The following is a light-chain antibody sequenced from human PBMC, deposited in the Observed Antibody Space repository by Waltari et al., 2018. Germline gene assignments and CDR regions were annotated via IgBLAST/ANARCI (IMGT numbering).Light chain of an antibody. CDR1: SSNIGSSY. V-gene: IGLV1-51*02. Sequence: QSVFTQPHSVSAAPGQKVTISCSGSSSNIGSSYVAWYQQLPGTAPKLLIFKNSQRPSGLPDRFSGSKSGTSATLDIKGLQTGDEAQYYCETWDNSLSAVVFGGGTTLSVL. J-gene: IGLJ3*02. CDR3: ETWDNSLSAVV. CDR2: KNS.